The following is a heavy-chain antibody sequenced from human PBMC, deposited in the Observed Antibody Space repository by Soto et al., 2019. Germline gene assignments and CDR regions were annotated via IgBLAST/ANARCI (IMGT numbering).Heavy chain of an antibody. CDR1: AFTFSDHF. J-gene: IGHJ4*02. D-gene: IGHD2-21*01. V-gene: IGHV3-72*01. CDR3: ARNLAYGGGYTFDY. Sequence: EVQLVESGGGLVQPGGSLRLSCEVSAFTFSDHFIDWVRQAPGKGLEWVGRSRDKAHSYTTEYAASVKGRFTISRDDSRNSLYLQMNSLKTEYTAVYYCARNLAYGGGYTFDYWGQGTVVTVSS. CDR2: SRDKAHSYTT.